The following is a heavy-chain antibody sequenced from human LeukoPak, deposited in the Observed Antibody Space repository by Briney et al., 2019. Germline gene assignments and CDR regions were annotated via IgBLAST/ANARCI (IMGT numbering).Heavy chain of an antibody. CDR1: GDSISSHY. Sequence: SETLSLTCTVSGDSISSHYWTWIRQPPGKGLEWIGYIYYSGSTNYNPSLKSRVTISVDTSKNQFSLKLSSVTAADTAVYYCARAGSGWYVFFDYWGQGTLVTVSS. CDR3: ARAGSGWYVFFDY. CDR2: IYYSGST. D-gene: IGHD6-19*01. J-gene: IGHJ4*02. V-gene: IGHV4-59*11.